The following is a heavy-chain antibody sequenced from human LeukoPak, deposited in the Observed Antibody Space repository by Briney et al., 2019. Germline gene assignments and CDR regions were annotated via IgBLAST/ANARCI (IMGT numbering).Heavy chain of an antibody. Sequence: GRSLRLSCAASGFTFSSYAMHWVRQAPGKGLEWVSSISSSSSYIYYADSVKGRFTISRDNAKNSLYLQMNSLRAEDTAVYYCARKPHYGNNDWGQGTLVTVSS. J-gene: IGHJ4*02. CDR1: GFTFSSYA. CDR2: ISSSSSYI. V-gene: IGHV3-21*01. D-gene: IGHD4-17*01. CDR3: ARKPHYGNND.